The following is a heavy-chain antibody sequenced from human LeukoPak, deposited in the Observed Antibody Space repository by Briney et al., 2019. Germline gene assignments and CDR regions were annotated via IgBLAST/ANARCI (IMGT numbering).Heavy chain of an antibody. CDR3: AREGVWDSGYGDYYYYYGMDV. V-gene: IGHV6-1*01. CDR2: TYYRSKWYN. D-gene: IGHD5-12*01. J-gene: IGHJ6*02. CDR1: GDSVSSNSAA. Sequence: SQTLSLTCAISGDSVSSNSAAWNWIRQSPSRGLGWLGRTYYRSKWYNDYAVSVKSRITINPDTSKNQSSLQLNSVTPEDTAVYYCAREGVWDSGYGDYYYYYGMDVWGQGTTVTVSS.